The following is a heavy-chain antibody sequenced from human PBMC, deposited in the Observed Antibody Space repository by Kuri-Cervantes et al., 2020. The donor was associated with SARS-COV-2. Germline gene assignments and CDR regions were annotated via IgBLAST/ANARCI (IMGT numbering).Heavy chain of an antibody. J-gene: IGHJ4*02. V-gene: IGHV3-15*07. CDR2: IKSKTDGGTT. CDR1: GFTFSSYS. Sequence: GESLKISYAASGFTFSSYSMNWVRQAPGKGLEWVGRIKSKTDGGTTDYAAPVKGRFTISRDDSKNTLYLQMNSLKTEDTAVYYCTEVDYYDSSGYVGWGQGTLVTVSS. D-gene: IGHD3-22*01. CDR3: TEVDYYDSSGYVG.